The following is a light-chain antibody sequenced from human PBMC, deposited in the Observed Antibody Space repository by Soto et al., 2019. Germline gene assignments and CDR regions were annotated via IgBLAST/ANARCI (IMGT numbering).Light chain of an antibody. J-gene: IGLJ3*02. CDR3: QSYDRGLSASV. CDR1: SSNIGAGKY. V-gene: IGLV1-40*01. Sequence: QSVLTQPPSVSVAPGQRVTIACTGSSSNIGAGKYVHWYQQLPGRAPKLLIYGHTNRPSGVPDRFSASKSGTSASLAITGLQAEDEADYHCQSYDRGLSASVFGGGTKLTVL. CDR2: GHT.